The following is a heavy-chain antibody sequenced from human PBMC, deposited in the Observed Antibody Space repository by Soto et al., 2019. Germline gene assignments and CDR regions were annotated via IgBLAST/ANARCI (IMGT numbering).Heavy chain of an antibody. CDR3: ARLGSSGWYQGSYFDY. V-gene: IGHV4-39*01. D-gene: IGHD6-19*01. J-gene: IGHJ4*02. Sequence: QLKLQESGPGLVKPSETLSLTCIVSGGSITRNNHYWGWIRQSPGKGLEWIGSILYSGSTNYNPSLKSRVTLSVETSQHQFSLKMSSVTAADTAMYYWARLGSSGWYQGSYFDYWGQGTLVNVSS. CDR1: GGSITRNNHY. CDR2: ILYSGST.